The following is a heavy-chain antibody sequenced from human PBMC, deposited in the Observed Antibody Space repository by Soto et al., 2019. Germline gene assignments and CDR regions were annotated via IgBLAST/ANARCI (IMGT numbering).Heavy chain of an antibody. J-gene: IGHJ4*02. V-gene: IGHV4-34*01. CDR1: GGSFSGYY. CDR2: INHSGST. D-gene: IGHD3-10*01. Sequence: SETLSLTCAVYGGSFSGYYWSWIRQPPGKGLEWIGEINHSGSTNYNPSLQSRVTISVDTSKNQFSLKLSSVTAADTAVYYCARGKYGSGSYGRGKLFDYWGQGTLVTVSS. CDR3: ARGKYGSGSYGRGKLFDY.